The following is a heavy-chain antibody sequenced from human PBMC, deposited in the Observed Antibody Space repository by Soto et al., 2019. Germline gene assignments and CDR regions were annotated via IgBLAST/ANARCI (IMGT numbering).Heavy chain of an antibody. V-gene: IGHV4-38-2*01. CDR1: GYSISSGYY. CDR3: ANQYSYGLFDY. CDR2: IYHSGST. D-gene: IGHD5-18*01. Sequence: LSLPCAVSGYSISSGYYWGWIRQPPGKGLEWIGSIYHSGSTYYNPSLKSRVTISVDTSKNQFSLKLSSVTAADTAVYYCANQYSYGLFDYWGQGTLVTVSS. J-gene: IGHJ4*02.